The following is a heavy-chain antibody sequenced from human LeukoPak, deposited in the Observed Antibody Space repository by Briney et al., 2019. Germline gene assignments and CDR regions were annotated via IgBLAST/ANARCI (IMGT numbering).Heavy chain of an antibody. CDR2: IYYSGST. J-gene: IGHJ4*02. Sequence: PSETLSLTCTVSGGSISSGGYYWSWIRQHPGTGLEWIGYIYYSGSTYYNPSLKSRVTISVDTSKNQFSLKLSSVTAADTAVYYCARDRLRLGIDYWGQGTLVTVSS. V-gene: IGHV4-31*03. D-gene: IGHD5/OR15-5a*01. CDR3: ARDRLRLGIDY. CDR1: GGSISSGGYY.